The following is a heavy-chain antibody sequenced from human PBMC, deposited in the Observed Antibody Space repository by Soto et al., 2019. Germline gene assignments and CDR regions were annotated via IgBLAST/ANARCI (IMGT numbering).Heavy chain of an antibody. D-gene: IGHD2-15*01. CDR2: INAGNGNT. V-gene: IGHV1-3*01. Sequence: ASVKVSCKASGYTFTSYAMHWVRQAPGQRLEWMGWINAGNGNTKYSQKFQGRVTITRDTSASTAYMELSSLRSEDTAVYYCARGGVAATRYYYYYMDVWGKGTTVTVSS. J-gene: IGHJ6*03. CDR1: GYTFTSYA. CDR3: ARGGVAATRYYYYYMDV.